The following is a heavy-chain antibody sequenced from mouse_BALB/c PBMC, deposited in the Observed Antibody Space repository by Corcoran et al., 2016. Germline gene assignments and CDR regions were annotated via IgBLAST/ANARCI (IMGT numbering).Heavy chain of an antibody. V-gene: IGHV1-84*02. Sequence: QIQLQQSGPELVKPGASVKISCKASGYTFTDYYINWVKQKPGQGLEWIGWMYPGSGNTKYNEKFKGKATLTVDTSSSTAYMQLSSLTSEDTAGYFCAREIYYGNYQRYCDYWGQGTTLTVSS. D-gene: IGHD2-1*01. CDR2: MYPGSGNT. CDR1: GYTFTDYY. J-gene: IGHJ2*01. CDR3: AREIYYGNYQRYCDY.